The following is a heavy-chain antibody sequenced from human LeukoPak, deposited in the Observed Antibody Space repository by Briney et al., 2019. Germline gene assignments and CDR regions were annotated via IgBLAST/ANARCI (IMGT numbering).Heavy chain of an antibody. D-gene: IGHD6-19*01. CDR3: ARVSSGWYGLDY. CDR1: GFTFNNYG. J-gene: IGHJ4*02. Sequence: GGSLRLSCVASGFTFNNYGMIWVRQAPGKGLERVAVISYDGSHRYYADSVKGRSTISRDNSKDTLYLQMNTLRAEDTAVYFCARVSSGWYGLDYWGQGTLVTVSS. V-gene: IGHV3-30*03. CDR2: ISYDGSHR.